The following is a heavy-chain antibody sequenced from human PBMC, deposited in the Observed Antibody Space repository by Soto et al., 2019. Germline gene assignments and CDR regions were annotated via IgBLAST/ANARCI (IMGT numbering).Heavy chain of an antibody. D-gene: IGHD3-22*01. CDR1: GFTFSSYA. CDR3: AKTEKYRYDSSGYFEY. J-gene: IGHJ4*01. CDR2: ISGSGGST. Sequence: GGSLRLSCAASGFTFSSYAMSWVRQAPGKGLEWVSAISGSGGSTYYADSVKGRFTISRDNSKNTLYLQMNSLRAEDTAVYYCAKTEKYRYDSSGYFEYWGPGALVTVSS. V-gene: IGHV3-23*01.